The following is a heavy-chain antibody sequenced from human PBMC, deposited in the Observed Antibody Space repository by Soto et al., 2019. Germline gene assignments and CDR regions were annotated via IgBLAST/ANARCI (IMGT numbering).Heavy chain of an antibody. D-gene: IGHD2-21*02. CDR1: GFTFSSYS. V-gene: IGHV3-48*02. Sequence: LRLSCAASGFTFSSYSMNWVRQAPGKGLEWVSYISSSSSTIYYADSVKGRFTISRDNAKNSLYLQMNSLRDEDTAVYYCARSGVVVTAIPDYYFDYWGQGTLATVSS. J-gene: IGHJ4*02. CDR3: ARSGVVVTAIPDYYFDY. CDR2: ISSSSSTI.